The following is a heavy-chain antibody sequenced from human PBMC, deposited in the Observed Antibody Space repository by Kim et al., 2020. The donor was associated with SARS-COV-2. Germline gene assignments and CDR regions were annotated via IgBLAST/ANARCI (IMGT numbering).Heavy chain of an antibody. D-gene: IGHD3-9*01. CDR1: GFTFSNAW. CDR3: TTFDILTGYYNPQFDY. J-gene: IGHJ4*02. V-gene: IGHV3-15*01. Sequence: GGSLRLSCAASGFTFSNAWMSWVRQAPGKGLEWVGRIKSKTDGGTTDYAAPVKGRFTISRDDSKNTLYLQMNSLKTEDTAVYYCTTFDILTGYYNPQFDYWGQGTLVTVSS. CDR2: IKSKTDGGTT.